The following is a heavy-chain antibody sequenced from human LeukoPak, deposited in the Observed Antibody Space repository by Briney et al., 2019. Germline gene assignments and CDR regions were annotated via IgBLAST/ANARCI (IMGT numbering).Heavy chain of an antibody. Sequence: ETLSLTCNVSNDSFSGYYWSWIRQPAGKGLEWVSSISSTSSYIYYADSVKGRFTISRDNAKNSLYLQMNSLRAEDTAVYYCARDAGITGTTDLDYWGHGTLVTVSS. V-gene: IGHV3-21*01. CDR3: ARDAGITGTTDLDY. CDR1: NDSFSGYY. J-gene: IGHJ4*01. D-gene: IGHD1-14*01. CDR2: ISSTSSYI.